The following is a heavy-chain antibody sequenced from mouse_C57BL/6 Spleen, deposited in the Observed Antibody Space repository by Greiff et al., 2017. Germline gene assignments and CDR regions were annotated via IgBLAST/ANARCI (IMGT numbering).Heavy chain of an antibody. CDR3: ARRDGGYFDV. J-gene: IGHJ1*03. Sequence: EVQLVESGPVLVKPGASVKMSCKASGYTFTDYYMNWVKQSHGKSLEWIGVINPYNGGTSYNQKFKGKATLTVDKSSSTAYMELNSLTSEDSAVYYCARRDGGYFDVWGTGTTVTVSS. CDR2: INPYNGGT. CDR1: GYTFTDYY. D-gene: IGHD3-3*01. V-gene: IGHV1-19*01.